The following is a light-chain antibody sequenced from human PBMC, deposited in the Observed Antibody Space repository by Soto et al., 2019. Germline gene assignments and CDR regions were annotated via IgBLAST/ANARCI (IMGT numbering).Light chain of an antibody. Sequence: QSALTQPASVSGSPGQSITISCTGSSSDVGGYNYVSWYQQHPGRAPKVIIYEVSIRPSGVSHRFSGSKSGNTASLTISGLQADDEADYYCCSYTDTSTRVFGGGTKLTVL. CDR3: CSYTDTSTRV. J-gene: IGLJ2*01. CDR1: SSDVGGYNY. CDR2: EVS. V-gene: IGLV2-14*01.